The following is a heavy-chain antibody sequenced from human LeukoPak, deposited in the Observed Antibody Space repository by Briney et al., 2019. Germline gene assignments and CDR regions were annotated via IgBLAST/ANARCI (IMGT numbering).Heavy chain of an antibody. CDR2: IWYDGSNK. CDR1: GFTFSSYG. Sequence: GGSLRLSCAASGFTFSSYGMHWVRQAPGKGLEWVAVIWYDGSNKYYADSVKGRFTISRDNSKNTLYLQMNSLRAEDTAVYYCARDTGYSGYEGNAFDIWGEGTMVTVSS. CDR3: ARDTGYSGYEGNAFDI. V-gene: IGHV3-33*01. J-gene: IGHJ3*02. D-gene: IGHD5-12*01.